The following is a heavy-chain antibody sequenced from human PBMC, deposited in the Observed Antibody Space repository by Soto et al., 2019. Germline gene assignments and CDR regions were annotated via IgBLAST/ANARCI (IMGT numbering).Heavy chain of an antibody. V-gene: IGHV4-59*11. CDR2: VYYTGRT. Sequence: SETLSLTCTVSGGSISGHYWTWIRQPPGKGLEWLGYVYYTGRTNYNPSVHSRITISVDTSKNQFSLKLTSVTAADTAVYYCARDYASVFDPWGQGTLVTISS. CDR3: ARDYASVFDP. D-gene: IGHD2-8*01. CDR1: GGSISGHY. J-gene: IGHJ5*02.